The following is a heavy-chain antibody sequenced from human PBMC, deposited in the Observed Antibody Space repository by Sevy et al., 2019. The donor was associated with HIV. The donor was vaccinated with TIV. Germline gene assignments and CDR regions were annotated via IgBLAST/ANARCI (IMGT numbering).Heavy chain of an antibody. CDR2: ISGSVGGT. Sequence: GGSLRLSCAASGFTFSTSAMSWVRQAPGKGLEWVSGISGSVGGTYYADSVKGRFTISRDNSKNTLYLQMNSLRAEDTAVYYCAKVHSPRSRSSALKFDYWGQGTLVTVSS. D-gene: IGHD3-22*01. J-gene: IGHJ4*02. CDR1: GFTFSTSA. V-gene: IGHV3-23*01. CDR3: AKVHSPRSRSSALKFDY.